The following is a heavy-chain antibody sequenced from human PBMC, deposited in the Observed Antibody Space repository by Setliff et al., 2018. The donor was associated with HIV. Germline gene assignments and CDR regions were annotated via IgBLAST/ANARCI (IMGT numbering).Heavy chain of an antibody. Sequence: MRLSCVASGLTFSNYWMHWVRQAPGKGLVWVSRIDSDGSDTDYADSVRGRFTISRDNAKNTLYLQMTSLRAEDTAVYYCARGPQYNFWGGYLGLWGRGTLVTVSS. CDR1: GLTFSNYW. CDR2: IDSDGSDT. J-gene: IGHJ4*02. CDR3: ARGPQYNFWGGYLGL. D-gene: IGHD3-3*01. V-gene: IGHV3-74*01.